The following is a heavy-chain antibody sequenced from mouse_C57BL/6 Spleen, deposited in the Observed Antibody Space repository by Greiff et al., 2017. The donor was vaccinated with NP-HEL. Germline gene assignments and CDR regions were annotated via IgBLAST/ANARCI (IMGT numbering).Heavy chain of an antibody. V-gene: IGHV5-17*01. CDR1: GFTFSDYG. D-gene: IGHD1-1*01. Sequence: EVKVVESGGGLVKPGGSLKLSCAASGFTFSDYGMHWVRQAPEKGLEWVAYISSGSSTIYYADTVKGRFTISRDSAKNTLFLQMTSLRSEDTAMYYCARVGDYYGSSYDAMDYWGQGTSVTVSS. J-gene: IGHJ4*01. CDR2: ISSGSSTI. CDR3: ARVGDYYGSSYDAMDY.